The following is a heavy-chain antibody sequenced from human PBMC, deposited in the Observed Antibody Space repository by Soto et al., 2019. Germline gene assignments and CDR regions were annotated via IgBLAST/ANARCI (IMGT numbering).Heavy chain of an antibody. CDR3: AREGITDYYYYGMDV. Sequence: AASVKVSCKASGGTFSSYAISWVRQAPGQGLEWMGGIIPIFGTANYAQKFQGRVTITADESTSTAYMELSSLRSEDTAVYYCAREGITDYYYYGMDVWGQGTTVTVSS. CDR2: IIPIFGTA. D-gene: IGHD1-20*01. J-gene: IGHJ6*02. V-gene: IGHV1-69*13. CDR1: GGTFSSYA.